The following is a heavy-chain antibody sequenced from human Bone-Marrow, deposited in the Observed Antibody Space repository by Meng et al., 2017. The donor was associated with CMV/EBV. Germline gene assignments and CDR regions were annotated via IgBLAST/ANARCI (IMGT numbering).Heavy chain of an antibody. CDR3: ARPLSASRISPQGY. CDR1: GYSFPSFW. V-gene: IGHV5-51*01. J-gene: IGHJ4*02. Sequence: KGSGYSFPSFWIGWLRQMPGKGLGWMGIIYPGDSSTIFSPSFEVQVTFSVDKTINTAYLHWSSLKASDSAMYYCARPLSASRISPQGYWGQGTLVTVSS. CDR2: IYPGDSST.